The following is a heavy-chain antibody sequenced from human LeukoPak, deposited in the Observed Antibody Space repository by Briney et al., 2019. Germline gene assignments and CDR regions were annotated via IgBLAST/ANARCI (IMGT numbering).Heavy chain of an antibody. V-gene: IGHV3-48*01. CDR3: AREIGGDNPTPLDY. Sequence: GGSLRLSRAVSGFTFSSYSMNWVRQAPGKGLEWVSYISSSSGTIYYADSVKGRFTISRDNAKNSLYLQMNSLRAEDTAVYYCAREIGGDNPTPLDYWGQGTLVTVSS. CDR1: GFTFSSYS. CDR2: ISSSSGTI. J-gene: IGHJ4*02. D-gene: IGHD4-17*01.